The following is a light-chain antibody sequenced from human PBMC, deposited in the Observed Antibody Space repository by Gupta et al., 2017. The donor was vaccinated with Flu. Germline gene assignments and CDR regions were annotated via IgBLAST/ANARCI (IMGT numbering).Light chain of an antibody. V-gene: IGLV2-11*01. CDR2: GVS. CDR1: SSDVGGYKY. Sequence: QSALTQPRSVSGSPGQSVTISCTGTSSDVGGYKYVSWYQQHPGKAPKLMIYGVSKRPSGVPDRFSGSKSGNTASLTISGLQAEDEADYYCCSYAGSSTYVVFGGGTKLTVL. J-gene: IGLJ2*01. CDR3: CSYAGSSTYVV.